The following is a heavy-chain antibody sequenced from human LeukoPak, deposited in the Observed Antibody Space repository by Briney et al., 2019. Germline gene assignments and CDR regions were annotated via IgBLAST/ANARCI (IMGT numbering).Heavy chain of an antibody. V-gene: IGHV4-34*01. CDR3: ARRGIVLMVYAI. CDR1: GGSFSGYY. Sequence: SETLSLTCAVYGGSFSGYYWSWIRQPPGKGLEWIGEINHSGGTNYNPSLKSRVTISVDTSKNQFSLKLSSVTAADTAVYYCARRGIVLMVYAIWGQGTLVTVSS. CDR2: INHSGGT. J-gene: IGHJ4*02. D-gene: IGHD2-8*01.